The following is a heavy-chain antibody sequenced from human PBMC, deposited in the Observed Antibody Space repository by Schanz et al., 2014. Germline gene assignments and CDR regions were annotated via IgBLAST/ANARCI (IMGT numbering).Heavy chain of an antibody. CDR2: ISGSGGST. V-gene: IGHV3-23*04. Sequence: EVQLVESGGGLVQPGGSLRLSCAASGFSFSTYAMSWVRQAPGKGLEWLSVISGSGGSTYYADSVKGRFTISRDNSKNTLYMQMNSLRAEDTAVYDCAKGRFGELSAFDIWGQGTMVTVSS. CDR3: AKGRFGELSAFDI. CDR1: GFSFSTYA. J-gene: IGHJ3*02. D-gene: IGHD3-10*01.